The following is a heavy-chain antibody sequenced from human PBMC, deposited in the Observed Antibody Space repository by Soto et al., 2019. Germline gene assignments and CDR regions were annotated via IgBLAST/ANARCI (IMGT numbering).Heavy chain of an antibody. J-gene: IGHJ4*02. CDR3: AKGGSSGWYEVFY. D-gene: IGHD6-19*01. Sequence: PGGSLRLSCAASGFTFSTFDMTWVRQAPGKGLEWVSLMRGTAGSTYYADSVKGRFTISRDNSKNTLYLQMNSLRAEDTAVYYCAKGGSSGWYEVFYWGQGTLVTVSS. CDR1: GFTFSTFD. CDR2: MRGTAGST. V-gene: IGHV3-23*01.